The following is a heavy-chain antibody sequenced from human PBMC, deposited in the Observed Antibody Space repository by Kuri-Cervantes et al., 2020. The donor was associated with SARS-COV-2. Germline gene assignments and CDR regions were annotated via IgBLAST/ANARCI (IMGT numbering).Heavy chain of an antibody. CDR1: GFTFSSYG. CDR2: IRYDGSNK. CDR3: AKAGGTIPPTADY. Sequence: GESLKISCAASGFTFSSYGMHWVRQAPGKGLEWVAFIRYDGSNKYYADSVKSRFTISRDNSKNTLYLQMNSLRAEDTAVYYCAKAGGTIPPTADYWGQGTLVTVSS. V-gene: IGHV3-30*02. D-gene: IGHD3-9*01. J-gene: IGHJ4*02.